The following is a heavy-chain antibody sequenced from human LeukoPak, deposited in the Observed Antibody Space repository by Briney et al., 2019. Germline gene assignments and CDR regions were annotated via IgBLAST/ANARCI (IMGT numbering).Heavy chain of an antibody. Sequence: GGSLRLSCAASGFTFQKYGMNWVRQAPGKGLEWVSGIGDSGTGTYYADSVKGRFTISRDNSKNTLYLQMDSLRVEDTAVYYCTKGGWGEFLAVVAARHWGQGTLVSVSS. CDR3: TKGGWGEFLAVVAARH. J-gene: IGHJ4*02. V-gene: IGHV3-23*01. D-gene: IGHD2-15*01. CDR2: IGDSGTGT. CDR1: GFTFQKYG.